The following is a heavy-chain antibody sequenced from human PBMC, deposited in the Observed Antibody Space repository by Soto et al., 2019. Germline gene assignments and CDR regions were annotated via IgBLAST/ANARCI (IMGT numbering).Heavy chain of an antibody. J-gene: IGHJ5*02. Sequence: EASVKVSCKASGYTFTSYYMHWVRQAPGQGLEWMGIINPSGGSTSYAQKFQGRVTMTRDTSTSTVYMELSSLRSEDTAVYYCARAGRGIWFGHNWFDPWGQGTLVTVSS. D-gene: IGHD3-10*01. V-gene: IGHV1-46*01. CDR3: ARAGRGIWFGHNWFDP. CDR2: INPSGGST. CDR1: GYTFTSYY.